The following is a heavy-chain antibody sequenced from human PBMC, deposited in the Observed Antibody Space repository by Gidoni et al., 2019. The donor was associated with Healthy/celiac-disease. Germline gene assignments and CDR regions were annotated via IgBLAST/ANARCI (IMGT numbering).Heavy chain of an antibody. CDR2: IYYSGST. V-gene: IGHV4-39*01. CDR1: GGSISSSSYY. CDR3: ARHWIWFGEPRGNWFDP. J-gene: IGHJ5*02. D-gene: IGHD3-10*01. Sequence: QLQLQESGPGLVKPSETLSLTCTVSGGSISSSSYYWGWIRQPPGKGLEWIGSIYYSGSTYYNPSLKSRVTISVDTSKNQFSLKLSSVTAADTAVYYCARHWIWFGEPRGNWFDPWGQGTLVTVSS.